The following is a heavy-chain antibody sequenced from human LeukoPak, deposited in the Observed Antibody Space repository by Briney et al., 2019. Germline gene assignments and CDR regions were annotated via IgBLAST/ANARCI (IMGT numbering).Heavy chain of an antibody. CDR3: ARQYSSSWYVYDY. CDR1: GYTFTSYA. D-gene: IGHD6-13*01. CDR2: INAGNGNT. Sequence: ASVKVSCKASGYTFTSYAMHWVRQAPGQRLEWMGWINAGNGNTKYSQKFQGRVTITRDTSASTAYMELSGLRSEDTAVYYCARQYSSSWYVYDYWGQGTLVTVSS. V-gene: IGHV1-3*01. J-gene: IGHJ4*02.